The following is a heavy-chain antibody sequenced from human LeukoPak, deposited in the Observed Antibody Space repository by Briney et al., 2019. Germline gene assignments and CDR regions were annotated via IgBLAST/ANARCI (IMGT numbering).Heavy chain of an antibody. D-gene: IGHD3-3*01. CDR1: GGSISSGGYY. J-gene: IGHJ6*02. CDR3: ARDLLYYDFWSGPPPDYGMDV. V-gene: IGHV4-61*10. CDR2: IYYSGST. Sequence: TSETLSFTCTVSGGSISSGGYYWSWIRQPAGKGLEWIGYIYYSGSTNYNPSLKSRVTISVDTSKNQFSLKLSSVTAADTAVYYCARDLLYYDFWSGPPPDYGMDVWGQGTTVTVSS.